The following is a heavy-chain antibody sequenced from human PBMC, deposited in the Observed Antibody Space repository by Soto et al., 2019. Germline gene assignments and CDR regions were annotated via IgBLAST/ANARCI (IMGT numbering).Heavy chain of an antibody. Sequence: PGGSLRLSCAASGFTFSDHYMDWVRQVPGKGLEWVGRTRNKANSYTTEYAASVKGRFTISRDDSKNTLYLQMNSLKTEDTAVYYCTTDPLRFLEWLLSEYFDYWGQGTLVTVSS. CDR3: TTDPLRFLEWLLSEYFDY. D-gene: IGHD3-3*01. CDR2: TRNKANSYTT. CDR1: GFTFSDHY. V-gene: IGHV3-72*01. J-gene: IGHJ4*02.